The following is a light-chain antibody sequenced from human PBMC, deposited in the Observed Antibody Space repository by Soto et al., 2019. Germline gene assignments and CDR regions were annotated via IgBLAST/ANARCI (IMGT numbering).Light chain of an antibody. V-gene: IGKV3-11*01. CDR3: QQRSNWPPVT. J-gene: IGKJ5*01. CDR2: SAS. CDR1: QSVRSN. Sequence: EIVMTQSPATLSVSPGERATLSCRASQSVRSNLAWFQQKPGQAPRLLIFSASHRATGIPDRFSGSGSGTHFTLTINRLEPEDFAVYYCQQRSNWPPVTFGQGTRLEIK.